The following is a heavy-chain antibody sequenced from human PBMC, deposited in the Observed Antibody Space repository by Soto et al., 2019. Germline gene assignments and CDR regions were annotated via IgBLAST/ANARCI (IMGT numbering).Heavy chain of an antibody. V-gene: IGHV4-39*01. D-gene: IGHD3-10*01. CDR3: ASARGRHYYYGMDV. CDR2: IYYSGST. CDR1: GGSISSSSYY. J-gene: IGHJ6*02. Sequence: LSLTCTVSGGSISSSSYYWGWIRQPPGKGLEWIGSIYYSGSTYYNPSLKSRVTISVDTSKNQFSLKLSSVTAAGTAVYYCASARGRHYYYGMDVWGQGTTVTVSS.